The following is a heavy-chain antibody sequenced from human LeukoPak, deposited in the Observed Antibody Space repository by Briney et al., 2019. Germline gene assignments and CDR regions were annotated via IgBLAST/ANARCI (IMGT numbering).Heavy chain of an antibody. Sequence: PGRSLRLSCAASGFTFSSYGMHWVRQAPGKGLEWVAVIWYDGSNKYYADSVKGRFTISRDNSKNTLHLQMNSLRAEDTAVYYCARDVSGWYVGGVPYYFDYWGQGTLVTVSS. J-gene: IGHJ4*02. V-gene: IGHV3-33*01. CDR1: GFTFSSYG. CDR3: ARDVSGWYVGGVPYYFDY. D-gene: IGHD6-19*01. CDR2: IWYDGSNK.